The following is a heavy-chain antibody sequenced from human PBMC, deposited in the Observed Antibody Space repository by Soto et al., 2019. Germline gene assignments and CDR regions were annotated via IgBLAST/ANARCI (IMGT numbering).Heavy chain of an antibody. Sequence: SETLSLTCAVYGGSFSGYYWSWIRQPPGKGLEWIGEINHSGSTNYNPSLKSRVTISVDTSKNQFSLKLSSVTAADTAVYYCARGTYYDILTGFFHYYYYSLDVWGQGTTVTVSS. D-gene: IGHD3-9*01. V-gene: IGHV4-34*01. J-gene: IGHJ6*02. CDR1: GGSFSGYY. CDR3: ARGTYYDILTGFFHYYYYSLDV. CDR2: INHSGST.